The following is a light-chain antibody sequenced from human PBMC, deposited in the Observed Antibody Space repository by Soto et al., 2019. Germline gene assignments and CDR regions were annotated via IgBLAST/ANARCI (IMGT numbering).Light chain of an antibody. J-gene: IGKJ3*01. V-gene: IGKV3-20*01. CDR1: QSVSSNY. CDR2: GAS. Sequence: EIVLTQSPATLSLSPGETATLSFRASQSVSSNYVAWFHQKPGQAPRLLIYGASSRATGVPDRFSASGSGTDFTLTISRLEPEDFAVYYCQQYGRSPFTFGPGTKVDIK. CDR3: QQYGRSPFT.